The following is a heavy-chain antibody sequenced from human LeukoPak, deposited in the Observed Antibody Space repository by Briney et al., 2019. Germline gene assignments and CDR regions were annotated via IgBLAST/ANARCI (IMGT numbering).Heavy chain of an antibody. CDR3: AKDRRAGSYDY. D-gene: IGHD3-10*01. CDR2: ISGSGGST. V-gene: IGHV3-23*01. Sequence: GGSLRLSCAASGFTFSSYGMTWVRQAPGKGLEWVSAISGSGGSTYYADSVKGRFTISRDNSKNTLYLQMNSLRGEDTAVYYCAKDRRAGSYDYWGQGTLVTVSS. J-gene: IGHJ4*02. CDR1: GFTFSSYG.